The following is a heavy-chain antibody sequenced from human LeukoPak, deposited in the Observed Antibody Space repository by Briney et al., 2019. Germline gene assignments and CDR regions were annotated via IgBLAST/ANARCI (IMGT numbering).Heavy chain of an antibody. D-gene: IGHD3-22*01. CDR3: AKCYYDSSGYYFGAFDI. Sequence: PGGSLRLSCAASGFTFSSYAMSWVRQAPGKGLGWVSAISGSGGSTYYADSVKGRFTISRDNSKNTLYLQMNSLRAEDTAVYYCAKCYYDSSGYYFGAFDIWGQGTMVTVSS. CDR1: GFTFSSYA. CDR2: ISGSGGST. J-gene: IGHJ3*02. V-gene: IGHV3-23*01.